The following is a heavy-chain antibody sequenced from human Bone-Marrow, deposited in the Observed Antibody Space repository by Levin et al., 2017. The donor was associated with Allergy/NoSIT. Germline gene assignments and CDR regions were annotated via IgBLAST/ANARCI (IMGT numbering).Heavy chain of an antibody. V-gene: IGHV3-21*01. Sequence: GESLKISCAASGFTFSSYSMNWVRQAPGKGLEWVSSISSSSSYIYYADSVKGRFTISRDNAKNSLYLQMNSLRAEDTAVYYCARGSVAVAGTERMGFDYWGQGTLVTVSS. D-gene: IGHD6-19*01. CDR3: ARGSVAVAGTERMGFDY. CDR2: ISSSSSYI. CDR1: GFTFSSYS. J-gene: IGHJ4*02.